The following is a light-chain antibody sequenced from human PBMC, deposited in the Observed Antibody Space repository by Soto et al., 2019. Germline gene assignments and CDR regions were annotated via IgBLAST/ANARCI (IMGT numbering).Light chain of an antibody. V-gene: IGLV2-14*03. CDR3: SSFTSITTRV. J-gene: IGLJ2*01. CDR2: DVN. Sequence: QSALTQPASVSGSPGQSITISCTGTSSDVGAYNYVSWYQQHPGKAPQVIIYDVNNRPSGVSNRFSGSKSGTTASLTISGLQAEDEDDYYCSSFTSITTRVFGGGTKLTVL. CDR1: SSDVGAYNY.